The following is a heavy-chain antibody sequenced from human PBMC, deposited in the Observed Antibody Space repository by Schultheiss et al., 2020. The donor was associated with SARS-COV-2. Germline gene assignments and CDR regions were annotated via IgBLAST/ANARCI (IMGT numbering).Heavy chain of an antibody. J-gene: IGHJ6*02. D-gene: IGHD3-10*01. Sequence: GGSLRLSCAASGFTFSSYSMNWVRQAPGKGLEWVSYISSSSSTIYYADSVKGRFTISRDNAKNSLYLQMNSLRDEDTAVYYCARELTTERITMVRGVILYYGMDVWGQGTTVTVSS. CDR3: ARELTTERITMVRGVILYYGMDV. V-gene: IGHV3-48*02. CDR2: ISSSSSTI. CDR1: GFTFSSYS.